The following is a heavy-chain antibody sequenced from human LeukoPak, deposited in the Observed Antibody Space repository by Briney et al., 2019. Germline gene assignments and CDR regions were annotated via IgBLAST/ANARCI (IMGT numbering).Heavy chain of an antibody. Sequence: SETLSLTCAVYGGSFSGYYWSWIRQPPGKGLEWIGEINHSGSTNYNPSLKSRVTISVDTSKNQFSLKLSSVTAADTAVYYCARGTKYYDFGSGYLPPYFDYWGQGTLVTVSS. J-gene: IGHJ4*02. CDR2: INHSGST. V-gene: IGHV4-34*01. CDR1: GGSFSGYY. CDR3: ARGTKYYDFGSGYLPPYFDY. D-gene: IGHD3-3*01.